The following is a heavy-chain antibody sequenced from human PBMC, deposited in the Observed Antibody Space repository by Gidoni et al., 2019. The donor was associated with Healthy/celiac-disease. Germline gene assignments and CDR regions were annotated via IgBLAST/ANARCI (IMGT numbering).Heavy chain of an antibody. Sequence: QVQLVQSGAEVNTPGASVKVSCKASGYTFTSYGIRWVRQAPGQGREWMGWISAYNGNTNEAQKLQGRGTMTTDTSTSTAYMELRSQRSDDTAVYYCARGVGGSNTRDWFDPWGQGTLVTVSS. V-gene: IGHV1-18*01. CDR1: GYTFTSYG. CDR3: ARGVGGSNTRDWFDP. CDR2: ISAYNGNT. J-gene: IGHJ5*02. D-gene: IGHD1-26*01.